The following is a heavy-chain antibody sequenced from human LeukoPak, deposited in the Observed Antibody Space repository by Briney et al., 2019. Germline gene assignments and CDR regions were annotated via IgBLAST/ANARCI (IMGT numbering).Heavy chain of an antibody. J-gene: IGHJ4*02. D-gene: IGHD3-9*01. CDR3: AKVTLYDILTGYDYFGY. CDR2: ISGRGGST. Sequence: GGSLGLSCAASGFTFSSYAMSWVRQAPGKGVEWVSAISGRGGSTYYADSVKGRFTISRDNSKNTLYLQMNSLRAEDTAVYYCAKVTLYDILTGYDYFGYWGQGTLVTVSS. CDR1: GFTFSSYA. V-gene: IGHV3-23*01.